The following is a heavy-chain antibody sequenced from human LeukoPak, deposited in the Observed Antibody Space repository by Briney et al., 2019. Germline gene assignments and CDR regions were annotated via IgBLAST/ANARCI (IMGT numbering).Heavy chain of an antibody. J-gene: IGHJ4*02. CDR1: GGSISSSSYY. CDR3: ARGNVDVYNYFDY. D-gene: IGHD5-24*01. CDR2: IYYSGST. Sequence: SETLSLTCTVSGGSISSSSYYWGWFRQPQGKGLEWIGSIYYSGSTYYNPSLKSRVTISVDTSKNPFSLKLSSVTAADTAVYYCARGNVDVYNYFDYWGQGTLVTVSS. V-gene: IGHV4-39*01.